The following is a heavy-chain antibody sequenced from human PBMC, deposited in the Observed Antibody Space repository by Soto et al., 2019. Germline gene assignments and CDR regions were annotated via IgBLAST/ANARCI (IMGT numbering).Heavy chain of an antibody. CDR2: ISYDGSNK. Sequence: GGSLRLACAASGFTFSSYAMHWVRQAPGKGLEWVAVISYDGSNKYYADSVKGRFTISRDNSKNTLYLQMNSLRAEDTAVYYGARVQYYDSSGYYYWGQRTLDTGSS. CDR3: ARVQYYDSSGYYY. J-gene: IGHJ4*02. D-gene: IGHD3-22*01. V-gene: IGHV3-30-3*01. CDR1: GFTFSSYA.